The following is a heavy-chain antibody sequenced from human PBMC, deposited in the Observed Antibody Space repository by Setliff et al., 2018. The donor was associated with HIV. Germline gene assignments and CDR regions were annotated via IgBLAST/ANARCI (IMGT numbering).Heavy chain of an antibody. CDR3: ARLPISMVRGVISYFDY. V-gene: IGHV4-61*02. J-gene: IGHJ4*02. CDR1: GGSISSGSYY. D-gene: IGHD3-10*01. CDR2: IYTSGRT. Sequence: SETLSLTCIVSGGSISSGSYYWSWIRQPAGKGLEWIGRIYTSGRTNHNPSLKSRVTISVDTSKNQFSLKLSSVTAADTAVYYCARLPISMVRGVISYFDYWGQGTLVTVSS.